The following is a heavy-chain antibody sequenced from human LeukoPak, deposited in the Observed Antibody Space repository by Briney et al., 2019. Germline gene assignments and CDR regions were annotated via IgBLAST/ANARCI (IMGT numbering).Heavy chain of an antibody. CDR2: INPGDSDT. CDR1: GYSFTSSW. CDR3: ASGEWFERYFQH. J-gene: IGHJ1*01. V-gene: IGHV5-51*01. D-gene: IGHD3-10*01. Sequence: GESLQISCQASGYSFTSSWIGWARQMPGKGLEWMAIINPGDSDTRYSPSFQGQVTISADKFISTAYLQWSSLKASDTTMYYCASGEWFERYFQHWGQGTLVTVSS.